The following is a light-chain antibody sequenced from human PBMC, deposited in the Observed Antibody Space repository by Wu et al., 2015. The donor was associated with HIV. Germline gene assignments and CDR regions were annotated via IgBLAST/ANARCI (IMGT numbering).Light chain of an antibody. J-gene: IGKJ1*01. V-gene: IGKV3-20*01. CDR3: QQYGSSPVT. Sequence: ELVLTQSPGTLSLSPGERATLSCRASQSVSSSKLAWHQQKPGQGPRLLIYGASNRATGIPDRFSGSGSGTDFTLTISRLEPEDFVVYYCQQYGSSPVTFGPGTKVE. CDR2: GAS. CDR1: QSVSSSK.